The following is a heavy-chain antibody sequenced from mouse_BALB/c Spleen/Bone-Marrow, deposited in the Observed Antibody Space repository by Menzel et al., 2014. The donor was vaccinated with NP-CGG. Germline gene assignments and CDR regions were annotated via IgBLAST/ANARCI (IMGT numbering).Heavy chain of an antibody. D-gene: IGHD2-3*01. J-gene: IGHJ4*01. CDR3: ARRDGGPMDY. V-gene: IGHV5-6*02. CDR1: GFTFSNYG. CDR2: TSSGGSYT. Sequence: DVKLVESGGDLVKPGGSLKLSCAASGFTFSNYGMSWVRQTPDKRLEWVATTSSGGSYTYYPDSVKGRFTISRDNAKNTLYPQMSSLKSEDTAMYYCARRDGGPMDYWGQGTSVTVSS.